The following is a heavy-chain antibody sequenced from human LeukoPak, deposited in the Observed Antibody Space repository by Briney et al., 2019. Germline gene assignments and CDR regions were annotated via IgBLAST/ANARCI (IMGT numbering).Heavy chain of an antibody. CDR1: GFTFSSYS. CDR2: ISSSSSTI. CDR3: AVFDIVVVPAASADAFDI. Sequence: PGGSLRLSCAASGFTFSSYSMNWVRQAPGKGLEGVSYISSSSSTIYYADSVKGRFTISRDNSKNTLYLQMNSLRAEDTAVYYCAVFDIVVVPAASADAFDIWGQGTMVTVSS. J-gene: IGHJ3*02. V-gene: IGHV3-48*01. D-gene: IGHD2-2*01.